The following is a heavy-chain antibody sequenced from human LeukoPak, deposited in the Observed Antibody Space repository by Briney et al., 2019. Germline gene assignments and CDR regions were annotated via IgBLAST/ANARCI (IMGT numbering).Heavy chain of an antibody. CDR1: GYTFTGYY. CDR3: ARARWRDSSGYYYFDY. CDR2: INPNSGGT. V-gene: IGHV1-2*02. Sequence: ASVKVSCKASGYTFTGYYMHWVRQAPGQGLEWMGWINPNSGGTNYAQKFQGRVTMTRDTSISTAYMELSRLRSDDTAVYYCARARWRDSSGYYYFDYWGQGTLVTVSS. J-gene: IGHJ4*02. D-gene: IGHD3-22*01.